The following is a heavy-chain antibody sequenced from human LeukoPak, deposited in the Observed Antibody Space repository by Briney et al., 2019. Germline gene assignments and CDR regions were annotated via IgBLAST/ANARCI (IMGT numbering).Heavy chain of an antibody. CDR3: GSYDPALDAFDI. V-gene: IGHV3-15*01. D-gene: IGHD3-22*01. Sequence: GSLRLSCAASGFTFSYVSLSWVRQAPGKGLEWVGHIKSKTDGGTTAYAAPVKGRFTISRDDSKSALYLQMNSLKTEDTAVYYCGSYDPALDAFDIWGQGTRVTVSS. J-gene: IGHJ3*02. CDR2: IKSKTDGGTT. CDR1: GFTFSYVS.